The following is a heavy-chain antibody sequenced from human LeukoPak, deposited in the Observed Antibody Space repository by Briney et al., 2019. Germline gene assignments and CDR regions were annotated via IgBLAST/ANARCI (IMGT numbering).Heavy chain of an antibody. Sequence: ASVKVSCKASGGTFSSYAISWVRQAPGQGLEWMGGIIPIFGTANYAQKFQGRVTITTDESTSTAYMELSSLRSEDTAVYYCARNLGFGEYYYYYMDVWGKGTTVTVSS. J-gene: IGHJ6*03. CDR3: ARNLGFGEYYYYYMDV. CDR2: IIPIFGTA. V-gene: IGHV1-69*05. D-gene: IGHD3-10*01. CDR1: GGTFSSYA.